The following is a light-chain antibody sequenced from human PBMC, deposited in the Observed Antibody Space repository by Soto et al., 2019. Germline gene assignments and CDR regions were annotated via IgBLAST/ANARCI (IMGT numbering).Light chain of an antibody. V-gene: IGKV1-5*03. CDR3: QQYNAFSAGT. J-gene: IGKJ1*01. Sequence: DIQMTQSPSTLSASVGDRVTITCRASQSISTWLAWYQQKPGKAPNLLIYKASSLESGVPSRFSGSGSGTEFTPTISSLQPDDFATYYCQQYNAFSAGTFGQGTEVEIK. CDR1: QSISTW. CDR2: KAS.